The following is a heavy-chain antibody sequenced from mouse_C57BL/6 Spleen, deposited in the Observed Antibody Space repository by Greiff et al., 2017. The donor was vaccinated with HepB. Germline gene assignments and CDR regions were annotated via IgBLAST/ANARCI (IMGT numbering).Heavy chain of an antibody. D-gene: IGHD1-1*01. CDR1: GYAFSSYW. V-gene: IGHV1-80*01. CDR3: ARPLYYYGSPYWYFDV. J-gene: IGHJ1*03. CDR2: IYPGDGDT. Sequence: VQLQQSGAELVKPGASVKISCKASGYAFSSYWMNWVKQRPGKGLEWIGQIYPGDGDTNYNGKVKGKATLTADKSSSTAYMQLSSLTSEDSAVYFCARPLYYYGSPYWYFDVWGTGTTVTVSS.